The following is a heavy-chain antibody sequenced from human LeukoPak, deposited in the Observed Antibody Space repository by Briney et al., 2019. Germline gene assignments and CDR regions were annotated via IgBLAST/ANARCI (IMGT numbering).Heavy chain of an antibody. J-gene: IGHJ5*02. CDR1: GYTFTSYA. Sequence: ASVKVSCKASGYTFTSYAMNWVRQAPGQGLEWMGWINTNTGNPTYAQGFTGRFVFSLDTSVSTAYLQISSLKAEDTAVYYCARGGRRFLEWLHSPYNWFDPWGQGTLVTVSS. D-gene: IGHD3-3*01. V-gene: IGHV7-4-1*02. CDR2: INTNTGNP. CDR3: ARGGRRFLEWLHSPYNWFDP.